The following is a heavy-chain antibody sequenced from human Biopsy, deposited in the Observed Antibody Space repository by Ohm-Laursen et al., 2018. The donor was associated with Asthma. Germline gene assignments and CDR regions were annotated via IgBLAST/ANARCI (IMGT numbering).Heavy chain of an antibody. V-gene: IGHV4-59*06. CDR1: GVSISSDY. J-gene: IGHJ5*02. D-gene: IGHD4-17*01. Sequence: GTLSLTCTVSGVSISSDYWSWIRQPPGKGLEWIGYIYYSGSTYYNPSLKSRVSISLDTSKNQFSLSLTSVTAADTAVYYCARTTYGDDGFDPWGQGTLVTVSS. CDR3: ARTTYGDDGFDP. CDR2: IYYSGST.